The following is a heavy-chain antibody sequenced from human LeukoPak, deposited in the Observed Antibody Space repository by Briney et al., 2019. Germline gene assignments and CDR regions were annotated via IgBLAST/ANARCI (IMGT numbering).Heavy chain of an antibody. CDR2: ISAYNGNT. J-gene: IGHJ5*02. V-gene: IGHV1-18*01. CDR3: ARDVSGSDHPNLARGSWNWFDP. D-gene: IGHD1-26*01. Sequence: ASVKVSCKASGYTFTSYGISWVRQAPGQGLEWMGWISAYNGNTNYAQKLQDRVTMTTDTSTSTAYMELRSLRSDDTAVYYCARDVSGSDHPNLARGSWNWFDPWGQGTLVTVSS. CDR1: GYTFTSYG.